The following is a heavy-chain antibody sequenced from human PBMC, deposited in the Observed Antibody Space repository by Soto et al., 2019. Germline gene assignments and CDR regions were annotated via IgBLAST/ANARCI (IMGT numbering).Heavy chain of an antibody. CDR3: TRDASRDSSARGWFDP. CDR2: ISSNSAYI. Sequence: GGSLRLSCGASGFTFLSFTMNWVRRAPGKGLEWVSTISSNSAYIYYTDALRGRFTISRDNAKNSLHLQMNSLRAEDTAVYYCTRDASRDSSARGWFDPWGPGTLVTVSS. V-gene: IGHV3-21*01. CDR1: GFTFLSFT. D-gene: IGHD6-13*01. J-gene: IGHJ5*02.